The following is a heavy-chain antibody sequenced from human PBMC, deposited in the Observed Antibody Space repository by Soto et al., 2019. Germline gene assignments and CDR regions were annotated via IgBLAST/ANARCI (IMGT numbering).Heavy chain of an antibody. J-gene: IGHJ5*02. Sequence: QVQLQESGPGLVKPSETLSLTCTVSGASISGFYWSWIRKSAGTGLEWIGRIYATGTTNYNPSLKRRVMVSVDTSTKQFSLKLRSVTAADTAVYYCVRDGTKTLRDWFDPWGQGISFTVSS. CDR2: IYATGTT. CDR1: GASISGFY. D-gene: IGHD1-1*01. CDR3: VRDGTKTLRDWFDP. V-gene: IGHV4-4*07.